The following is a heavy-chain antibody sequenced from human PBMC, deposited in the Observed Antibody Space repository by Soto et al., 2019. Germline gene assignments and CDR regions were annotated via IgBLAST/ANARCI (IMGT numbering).Heavy chain of an antibody. CDR2: INYSGGT. J-gene: IGHJ4*02. D-gene: IGHD3-22*01. CDR1: GGSFSGYY. CDR3: ARGTDYYDSSSYDYYFDY. Sequence: SETLSLTCTVYGGSFSGYYWTWIRQPPGTGLEWIGYINYSGGTNYNPSLKSRVTISVDTSKNQFSLKLSSVTAADTAVYYCARGTDYYDSSSYDYYFDYWGQGTLVTVSS. V-gene: IGHV4-59*01.